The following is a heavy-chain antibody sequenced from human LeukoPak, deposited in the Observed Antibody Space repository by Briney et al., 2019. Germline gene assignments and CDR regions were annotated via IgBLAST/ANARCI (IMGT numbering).Heavy chain of an antibody. D-gene: IGHD2-15*01. CDR1: GGSISSYY. CDR2: IYSSGRT. Sequence: SETLSLTCTVSGGSISSYYWSWIRQPPRKGLEWIGYIYSSGRTNYNPSLQSRVTISVDTSKNQFSLKLSSVIAADTAVYYCARTVVTTFDYWGQGTLVTVSS. J-gene: IGHJ4*02. CDR3: ARTVVTTFDY. V-gene: IGHV4-59*01.